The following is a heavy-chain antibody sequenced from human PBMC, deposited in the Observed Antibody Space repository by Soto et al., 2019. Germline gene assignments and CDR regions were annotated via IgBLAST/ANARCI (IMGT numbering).Heavy chain of an antibody. D-gene: IGHD5-12*01. J-gene: IGHJ4*02. CDR1: GGSVSSGSYY. V-gene: IGHV4-61*01. Sequence: SETLSLTCTVSGGSVSSGSYYWSWIRQPPGKGLEWIGYIYYSGSTNYNPSLKSRVTISVDTSKNQFSLKLSSVTAADTAVYYCARSAVEMATITSDYWGQGTLVTVSS. CDR2: IYYSGST. CDR3: ARSAVEMATITSDY.